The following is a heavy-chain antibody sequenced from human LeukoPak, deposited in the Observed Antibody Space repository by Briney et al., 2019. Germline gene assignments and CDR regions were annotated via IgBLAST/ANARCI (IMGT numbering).Heavy chain of an antibody. CDR1: GDSISTSSYY. V-gene: IGHV4-39*01. CDR2: IYYSGST. D-gene: IGHD3-22*01. CDR3: ARSYYYDYRQTDY. J-gene: IGHJ4*02. Sequence: SETLSLTCTVSGDSISTSSYYWGWIRQPPGKGLEWLGSIYYSGSTYYNPSLKSRVTISVDASKNQFSLNLYSVTAADTAVFYCARSYYYDYRQTDYWGQGTLVTVSS.